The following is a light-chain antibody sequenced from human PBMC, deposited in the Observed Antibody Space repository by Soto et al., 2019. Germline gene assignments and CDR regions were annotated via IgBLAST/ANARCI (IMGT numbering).Light chain of an antibody. Sequence: DIQMTQSPSSLSASIGDRVTITCRAGQSISTYLNWYQQKPGKAPNLLIYAASNLQSGVPSRFSGSGSGTHFTLTFSSLQPGDSATYFCQQIYRTPPEYTFGQGTKLEIK. J-gene: IGKJ2*01. CDR3: QQIYRTPPEYT. CDR2: AAS. CDR1: QSISTY. V-gene: IGKV1-39*01.